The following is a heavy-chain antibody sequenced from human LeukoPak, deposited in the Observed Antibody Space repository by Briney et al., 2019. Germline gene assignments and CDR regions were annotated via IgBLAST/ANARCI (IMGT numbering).Heavy chain of an antibody. D-gene: IGHD3-22*01. CDR1: GFTFSSYG. V-gene: IGHV3-9*01. CDR3: AKDNYYDSSGYYYGGSLDY. CDR2: ISWNSGSI. Sequence: GGSLRLSCAASGFTFSSYGMHWVRHAPGKGLEWVSGISWNSGSIGYADSVKGRFTISRDNAKNSLYLQLNSLRAEDTALYYCAKDNYYDSSGYYYGGSLDYWGQGTLVTVSS. J-gene: IGHJ4*02.